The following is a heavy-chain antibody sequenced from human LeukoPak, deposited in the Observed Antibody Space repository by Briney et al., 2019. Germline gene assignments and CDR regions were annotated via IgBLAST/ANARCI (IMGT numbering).Heavy chain of an antibody. CDR3: ARTTCDSTSCYTPTYNWFDP. J-gene: IGHJ5*02. Sequence: SETLSLTCAVSGGSISSGNWWSWVRQPPGKGLEWIGEISHSGSTNYNPSLKSRVTISVDRSKNQFSLKLSSVTAADTAVYYCARTTCDSTSCYTPTYNWFDPWGQGTLVTVSS. CDR2: ISHSGST. CDR1: GGSISSGNW. D-gene: IGHD2-2*02. V-gene: IGHV4-4*02.